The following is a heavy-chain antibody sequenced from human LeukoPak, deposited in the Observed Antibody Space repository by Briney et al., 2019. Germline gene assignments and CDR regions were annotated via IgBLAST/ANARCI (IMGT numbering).Heavy chain of an antibody. D-gene: IGHD6-13*01. V-gene: IGHV4-59*01. CDR2: IYYSGST. Sequence: SETLSLTCTVSGFSISSYYWSWIRQPPGKGLEWIGYIYYSGSTNYNPSLKSRVTISVDTSKNQFSLKLSSVTAADTAVYYCARGSAAAGTFQHWGQGTLVTVSS. J-gene: IGHJ1*01. CDR3: ARGSAAAGTFQH. CDR1: GFSISSYY.